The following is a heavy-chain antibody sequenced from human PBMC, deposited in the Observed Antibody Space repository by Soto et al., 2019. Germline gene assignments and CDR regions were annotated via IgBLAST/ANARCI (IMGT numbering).Heavy chain of an antibody. J-gene: IGHJ6*02. CDR1: GFTFSSYS. CDR3: AGDPSEWFGELHYYYYGMDV. D-gene: IGHD3-10*01. Sequence: GGSLRLSCAASGFTFSSYSMNWVRQAPGKGLEWVSSISSSSSYIYYADSVKGRFTISRDNAKNSLYLQMNSLRAEDTAVYYCAGDPSEWFGELHYYYYGMDVWGQGTTVTVSS. CDR2: ISSSSSYI. V-gene: IGHV3-21*01.